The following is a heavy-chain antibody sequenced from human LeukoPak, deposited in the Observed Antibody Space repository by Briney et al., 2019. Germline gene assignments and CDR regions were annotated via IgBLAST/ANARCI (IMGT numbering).Heavy chain of an antibody. J-gene: IGHJ4*02. V-gene: IGHV1-2*02. D-gene: IGHD3-22*01. CDR1: GYTFTGYY. CDR3: AREYDSSGYYYDY. Sequence: ASVKVSCKASGYTFTGYYMHWVRQAPGQGLEWMGWINPNSGGTNYAQKFQARVTMTRDTSISTAYMELSRLRSDDTAVYYCAREYDSSGYYYDYWGQGTLVTVSS. CDR2: INPNSGGT.